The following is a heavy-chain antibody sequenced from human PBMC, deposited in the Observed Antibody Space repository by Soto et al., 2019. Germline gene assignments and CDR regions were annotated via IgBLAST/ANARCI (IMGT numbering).Heavy chain of an antibody. CDR3: ASDTGYYGSGRYSQGAFDV. CDR1: GGTFSSYA. J-gene: IGHJ3*01. V-gene: IGHV1-69*13. D-gene: IGHD3-10*01. CDR2: IIPIFGTA. Sequence: SVKVSCKASGGTFSSYAISWVRQAPGQGLEWMGGIIPIFGTANYAQKFQGRVTITADESTSTAYMELSSLRSEDTAVYYCASDTGYYGSGRYSQGAFDVWGQGTMVTVSS.